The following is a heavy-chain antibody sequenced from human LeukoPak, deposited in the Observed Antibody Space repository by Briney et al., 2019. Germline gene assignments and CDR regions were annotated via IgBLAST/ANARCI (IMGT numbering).Heavy chain of an antibody. V-gene: IGHV3-33*08. D-gene: IGHD6-19*01. CDR3: ARDSSGWYGGAFDI. J-gene: IGHJ3*02. CDR1: GLTFSSSG. Sequence: AGRSLRLSCAASGLTFSSSGMHWVRQAPGKGLEWVAVIWYDGSKQYYADSVKSRFTISRDNSKNTLYLQMNSLRAEDTAVYYCARDSSGWYGGAFDIWGQGTMVTVSS. CDR2: IWYDGSKQ.